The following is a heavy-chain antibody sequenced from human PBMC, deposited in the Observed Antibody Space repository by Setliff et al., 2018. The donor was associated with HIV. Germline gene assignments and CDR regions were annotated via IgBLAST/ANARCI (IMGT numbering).Heavy chain of an antibody. CDR2: INHSGST. CDR3: ARYDGYKVSFDN. J-gene: IGHJ4*02. V-gene: IGHV4-34*01. D-gene: IGHD5-18*01. Sequence: SETLSLTCAVYGGSLSDDYWNWIRQPPGKGLEWIAGINHSGSTNYNPSLKSRATISVDTSQNQLSLKLSSVTAADTAMYYCARYDGYKVSFDNWGPGTLVTVSS. CDR1: GGSLSDDY.